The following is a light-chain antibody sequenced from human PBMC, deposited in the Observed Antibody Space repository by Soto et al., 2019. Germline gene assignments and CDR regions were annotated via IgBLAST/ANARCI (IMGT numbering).Light chain of an antibody. CDR2: AAS. Sequence: DIQMTQSPSSLSASVRARVTITCRASQNIRGYLNWYQQKPGKAPNLLIYAASSLQSGIPSRFIGIGSETDFTLPISSLQPEDFATDDCQQSYSTPWTFGQGTKV. CDR3: QQSYSTPWT. CDR1: QNIRGY. J-gene: IGKJ1*01. V-gene: IGKV1-39*01.